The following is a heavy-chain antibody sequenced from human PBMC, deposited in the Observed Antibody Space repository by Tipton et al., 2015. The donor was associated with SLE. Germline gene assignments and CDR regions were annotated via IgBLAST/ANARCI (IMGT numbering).Heavy chain of an antibody. CDR1: GGSISSYY. CDR3: ARGRELGRDDAFDI. J-gene: IGHJ3*02. D-gene: IGHD1-1*01. V-gene: IGHV4-34*01. CDR2: INHSGST. Sequence: TLSLTCTVSGGSISSYYWSWIRQPPGKGLEWIGEINHSGSTNYNPSLKSRVTISVDTSKNQFSLKLSSVTAADTAVYYCARGRELGRDDAFDIWGQGTMVTVSS.